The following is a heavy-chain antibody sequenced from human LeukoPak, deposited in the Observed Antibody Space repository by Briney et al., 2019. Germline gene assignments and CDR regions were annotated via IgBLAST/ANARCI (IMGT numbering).Heavy chain of an antibody. CDR2: INHSGST. J-gene: IGHJ4*02. CDR3: AREKGVVPAAIEFDY. Sequence: PSETLSLTCAVYGGSFSGYYWSWIRQPPGKGLEWIGEINHSGSTNYNPSLKSRVTISVDTSKNQFSLKLSSVTAADTAVYYCAREKGVVPAAIEFDYWGQGTLVTVSS. CDR1: GGSFSGYY. V-gene: IGHV4-34*01. D-gene: IGHD2-2*01.